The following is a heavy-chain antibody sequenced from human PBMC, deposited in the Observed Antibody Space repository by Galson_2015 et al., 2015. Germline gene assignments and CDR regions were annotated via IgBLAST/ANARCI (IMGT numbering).Heavy chain of an antibody. CDR2: VYYIGNT. J-gene: IGHJ4*02. V-gene: IGHV4-39*01. Sequence: ETLSLTCTVSGGSITNNNYLWGWIRQPPGKGLEWIGAVYYIGNTYYNPSLESRVSISVDTSKNQFSLKLSSVTAADTAVYYCARTAAVRGYAPEYWGQGTLVTISS. CDR1: GGSITNNNYL. D-gene: IGHD3-22*01. CDR3: ARTAAVRGYAPEY.